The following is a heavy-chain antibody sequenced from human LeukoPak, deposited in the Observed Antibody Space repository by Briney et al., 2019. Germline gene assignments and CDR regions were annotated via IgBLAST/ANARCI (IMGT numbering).Heavy chain of an antibody. D-gene: IGHD3-22*01. Sequence: GASVKVSCKASGGTFSSYAISWVRQAPGQGLEWMGRIIPILGIANYAQKFQGRVTITADKSTSTACMELSSLRSEDTAVYYCAREGYYDSSGTADYWGQGTLVTVSS. CDR2: IIPILGIA. CDR1: GGTFSSYA. CDR3: AREGYYDSSGTADY. J-gene: IGHJ4*02. V-gene: IGHV1-69*04.